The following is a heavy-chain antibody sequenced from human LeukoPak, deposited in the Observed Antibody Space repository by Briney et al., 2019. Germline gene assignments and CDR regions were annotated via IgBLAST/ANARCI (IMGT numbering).Heavy chain of an antibody. V-gene: IGHV4-34*01. J-gene: IGHJ4*02. CDR2: INHSGST. CDR3: ARDSDHTSMLFKGFDY. CDR1: GGSFSGYY. D-gene: IGHD5-18*01. Sequence: SETLSLTCGVYGGSFSGYYWSWIRQPPGKGLEWIGEINHSGSTNYNPSVKSRVSISMDTSKNQFSLKLNSVTAADTAVYYCARDSDHTSMLFKGFDYWGQGTLVTVSS.